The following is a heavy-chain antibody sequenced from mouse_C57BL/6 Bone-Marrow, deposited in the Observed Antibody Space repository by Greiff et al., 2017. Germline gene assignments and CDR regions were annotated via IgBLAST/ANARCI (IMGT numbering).Heavy chain of an antibody. CDR3: AISYYSNSHFDY. Sequence: QVHVKQPGAELVKPGASVKVSCKASGYTFTSYWMHWVKQRPGQGLEWIGRIHPSDSDTNYNQKFKGKATLTVDKSSSTAYMQLSSLTSEDSAVYYCAISYYSNSHFDYWGQGTTLTVSS. V-gene: IGHV1-74*01. D-gene: IGHD2-5*01. J-gene: IGHJ2*01. CDR1: GYTFTSYW. CDR2: IHPSDSDT.